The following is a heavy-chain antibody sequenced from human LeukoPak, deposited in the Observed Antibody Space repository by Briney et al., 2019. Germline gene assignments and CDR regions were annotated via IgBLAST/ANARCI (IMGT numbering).Heavy chain of an antibody. CDR2: ISYDGSNK. Sequence: PGRSLRLSCAASGFTFSSYGMHWVRQAPGKGLEWVAVISYDGSNKYYADSVKGRFTISRDNSKNTLCLQMNSLRAEDTAVYYCAKRRGLGELSSFDYWGQGTLVTVSS. D-gene: IGHD3-16*02. V-gene: IGHV3-30*18. CDR3: AKRRGLGELSSFDY. J-gene: IGHJ4*02. CDR1: GFTFSSYG.